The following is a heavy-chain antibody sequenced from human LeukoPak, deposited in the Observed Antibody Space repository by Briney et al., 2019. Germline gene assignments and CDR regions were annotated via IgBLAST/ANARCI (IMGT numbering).Heavy chain of an antibody. CDR3: AKSITMVRGVHDY. D-gene: IGHD3-10*01. CDR1: GGSFSGYY. Sequence: PSETLSLTCAVYGGSFSGYYWSWIRQPPGKGLEWIGVINHSGSTNYNPSLKSRVTISVDTSKNQFSLKLSPVTAADTAVYYCAKSITMVRGVHDYWGQGTLVTVSS. V-gene: IGHV4-34*01. CDR2: INHSGST. J-gene: IGHJ4*02.